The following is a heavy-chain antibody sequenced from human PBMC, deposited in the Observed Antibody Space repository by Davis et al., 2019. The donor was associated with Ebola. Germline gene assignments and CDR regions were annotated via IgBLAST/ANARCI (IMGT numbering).Heavy chain of an antibody. CDR1: GFTFNSYA. Sequence: GESLKISCAASGFTFNSYAMTWVRQAPGKGLEWVSGISGSGGSSYYADSVKGRFTFSRDNSKNTLYLQMNSLRDEDTAVYYCARGYCSSGNCYWGAHSWGQGTLVTVSS. J-gene: IGHJ4*02. CDR2: ISGSGGSS. V-gene: IGHV3-23*01. D-gene: IGHD2-15*01. CDR3: ARGYCSSGNCYWGAHS.